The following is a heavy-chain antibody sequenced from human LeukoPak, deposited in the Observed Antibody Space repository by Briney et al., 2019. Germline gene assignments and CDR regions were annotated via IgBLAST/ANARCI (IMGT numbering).Heavy chain of an antibody. J-gene: IGHJ4*02. CDR1: GFTFSTYT. CDR3: AIDPNWGTHS. D-gene: IGHD7-27*01. V-gene: IGHV3-23*01. CDR2: IGNNGGGI. Sequence: GGSLRLSCAASGFTFSTYTMYWVRHPPGKRLEWVSIIGNNGGGIHYADSVKGRFTTSRDNFKNALYLQMNSLRVEDTAVYYCAIDPNWGTHSWGQGVLVTVSS.